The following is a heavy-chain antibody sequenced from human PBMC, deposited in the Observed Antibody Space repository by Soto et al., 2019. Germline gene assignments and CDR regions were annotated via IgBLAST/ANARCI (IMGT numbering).Heavy chain of an antibody. CDR3: AREAVQWAYYYCLGV. CDR1: GFTFNSYG. Sequence: QVQLVESGGGVVQPGRSLRLSCAASGFTFNSYGIHWVRQAPGKGLEWVALIWYDGSNKYYADSVKGRFTISRDNSKNMLYRQMSSLRAEDTAVYYCAREAVQWAYYYCLGVWGQGTTVTVSS. CDR2: IWYDGSNK. V-gene: IGHV3-33*01. D-gene: IGHD1-26*01. J-gene: IGHJ6*02.